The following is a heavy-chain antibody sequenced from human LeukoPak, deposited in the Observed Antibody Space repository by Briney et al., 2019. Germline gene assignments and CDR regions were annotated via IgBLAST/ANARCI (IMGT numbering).Heavy chain of an antibody. CDR1: GFRFSDYG. CDR2: IPYDASDK. CDR3: AKGAWAADGPMGNNFAS. V-gene: IGHV3-30*02. J-gene: IGHJ4*02. D-gene: IGHD6-13*01. Sequence: GGSLRLSCVASGFRFSDYGMHWVRQAPGKGLEWVAFIPYDASDKYYADSVKGRFTISRDNSNNTLTLHMNSLRTEDTSIYFCAKGAWAADGPMGNNFASWGQGSLVTVSS.